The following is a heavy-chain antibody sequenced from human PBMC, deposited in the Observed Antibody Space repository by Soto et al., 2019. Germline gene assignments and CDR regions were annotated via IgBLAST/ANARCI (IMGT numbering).Heavy chain of an antibody. V-gene: IGHV3-30*18. CDR2: ISYDGSNK. CDR3: AKELAVAGKIVDY. D-gene: IGHD6-19*01. Sequence: GGSLRLSCAASGFTFSSYGMHWVRQAPGKGLEWVAVISYDGSNKYYADSVKGRFTISRDNSKNTLYLQMNSLRAEDTAVYYCAKELAVAGKIVDYWGQGTLVTVSS. J-gene: IGHJ4*02. CDR1: GFTFSSYG.